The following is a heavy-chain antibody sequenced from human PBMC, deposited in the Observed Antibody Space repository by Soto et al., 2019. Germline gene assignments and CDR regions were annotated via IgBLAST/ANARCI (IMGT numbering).Heavy chain of an antibody. CDR2: IGTAGDT. CDR3: AKNFFDSSGPYSHFDY. CDR1: GFTFSSYD. D-gene: IGHD3-22*01. V-gene: IGHV3-13*01. J-gene: IGHJ4*02. Sequence: GGSLRLSCAASGFTFSSYDMHWVRQATGKGLEWVSGIGTAGDTYYPDSVKGRFTISRENGKNSLYLQMNSLRAGDTAVYYCAKNFFDSSGPYSHFDYWGQGALVTVSS.